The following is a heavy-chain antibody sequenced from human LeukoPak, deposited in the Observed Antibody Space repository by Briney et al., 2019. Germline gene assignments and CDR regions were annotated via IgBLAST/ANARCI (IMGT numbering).Heavy chain of an antibody. D-gene: IGHD4-23*01. J-gene: IGHJ4*02. Sequence: GGSLRLSCAASGFTFSSYAMHWVRQAPGKGLEWVAVISYDGSNKYYADSVRGRFTISRDNSKNTLYLQMNSLRAEDTAVYYCARAYKGGNPEAYYFDYWGQGTLVTVSS. CDR2: ISYDGSNK. CDR3: ARAYKGGNPEAYYFDY. CDR1: GFTFSSYA. V-gene: IGHV3-30*01.